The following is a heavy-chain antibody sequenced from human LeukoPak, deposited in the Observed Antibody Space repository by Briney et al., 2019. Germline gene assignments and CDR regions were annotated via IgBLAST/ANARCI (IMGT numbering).Heavy chain of an antibody. D-gene: IGHD3/OR15-3a*01. V-gene: IGHV1-18*01. J-gene: IGHJ1*01. CDR2: ISAYNGNT. CDR1: GYTFTSYG. Sequence: GASVKVSCKASGYTFTSYGISWVRQAPGQGLEWMGWISAYNGNTHYAQKLQGRVTMTTDTSTSTVYMELRGLRSDDTAVYYCARGGLVYDFLTGYYAPGLEYFHHWGQGSLVIVSS. CDR3: ARGGLVYDFLTGYYAPGLEYFHH.